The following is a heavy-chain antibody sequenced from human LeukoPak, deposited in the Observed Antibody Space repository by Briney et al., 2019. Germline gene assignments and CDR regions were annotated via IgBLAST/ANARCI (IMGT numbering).Heavy chain of an antibody. CDR1: GDSISDYY. Sequence: SETLSLTCTVSGDSISDYYWSWIRQPPGKGLEGIGYIYYSGSTNSNPSLKSRVTISVNTSKNQFSLKLNSVTDADTAVYYCARELKVGNTGYYFDYWGQGTLVTVSS. CDR2: IYYSGST. CDR3: ARELKVGNTGYYFDY. D-gene: IGHD2/OR15-2a*01. V-gene: IGHV4-59*01. J-gene: IGHJ4*02.